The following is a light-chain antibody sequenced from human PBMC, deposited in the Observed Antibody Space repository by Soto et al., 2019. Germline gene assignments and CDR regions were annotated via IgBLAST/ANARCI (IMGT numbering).Light chain of an antibody. CDR1: QSISSW. CDR3: QQYNSYWT. CDR2: DAS. J-gene: IGKJ1*01. Sequence: DIQMTQSPSTLSASVGDRVTITCRASQSISSWLAWYQQKPGKAPKLVIYDASSLESGVPSRFSGSGSGTEFTLTFSSLQPDDFATYYGQQYNSYWTFGQGTKVDIK. V-gene: IGKV1-5*01.